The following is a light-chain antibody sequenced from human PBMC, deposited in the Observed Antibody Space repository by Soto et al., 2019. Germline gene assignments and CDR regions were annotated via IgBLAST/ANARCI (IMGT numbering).Light chain of an antibody. CDR3: QQYDNSAPLS. J-gene: IGKJ4*01. V-gene: IGKV3D-20*01. CDR2: DGS. CDR1: QSVRSSY. Sequence: EIVLTQSPVTLSLSPGDRATLSCGASQSVRSSYVAWYQQKAGLAPRLLIYDGSSRASGIPDRFSGSGSGTDFTLTIGRLEPEDFAVYYCQQYDNSAPLSFVGGTKVEMK.